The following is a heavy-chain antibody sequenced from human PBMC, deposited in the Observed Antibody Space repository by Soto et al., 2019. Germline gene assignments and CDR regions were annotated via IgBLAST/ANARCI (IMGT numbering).Heavy chain of an antibody. CDR3: VRGTPTPGLDY. D-gene: IGHD1-1*01. CDR2: IKQDGSET. J-gene: IGHJ4*02. Sequence: EVQLVESEGGLVQPGGSLRLSCVVSGFTFSSYWMNWVRQAPGKGLDWVANIKQDGSETHYVDSVKGRFTISRDNAKNSLYLQMNSLRAEDTAVYYCVRGTPTPGLDYWGQGTLVTVSS. V-gene: IGHV3-7*03. CDR1: GFTFSSYW.